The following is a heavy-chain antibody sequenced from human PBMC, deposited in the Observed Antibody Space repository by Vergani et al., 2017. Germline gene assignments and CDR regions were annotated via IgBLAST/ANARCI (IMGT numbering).Heavy chain of an antibody. D-gene: IGHD4-11*01. CDR2: IWYDGSNK. CDR1: GFTFSSYG. V-gene: IGHV3-33*01. CDR3: ARDGFRVTRGRLGY. J-gene: IGHJ4*02. Sequence: QVQLVESGGGVVQPGRSLRLSCAASGFTFSSYGMHWVRQAPGKGLEWVAVIWYDGSNKYYADSVKGRFTISRDNSKNTLYLQMNSLRAEDTAVYYCARDGFRVTRGRLGYWGQGTLVTVSS.